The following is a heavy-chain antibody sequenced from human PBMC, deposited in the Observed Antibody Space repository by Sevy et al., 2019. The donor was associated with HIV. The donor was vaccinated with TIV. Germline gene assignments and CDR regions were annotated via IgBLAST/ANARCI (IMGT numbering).Heavy chain of an antibody. CDR2: ISGSGGST. V-gene: IGHV3-23*01. CDR3: AKDNYDILTGYVYFDY. D-gene: IGHD3-9*01. Sequence: GGSLRLSCAASGFTFSSYARSWVRQAPGKGLEWVSAISGSGGSTYYADSVKGRFTISRDNSKNTLYLQMNSLRAEDTAVYYCAKDNYDILTGYVYFDYWGQGTLVTVSS. J-gene: IGHJ4*02. CDR1: GFTFSSYA.